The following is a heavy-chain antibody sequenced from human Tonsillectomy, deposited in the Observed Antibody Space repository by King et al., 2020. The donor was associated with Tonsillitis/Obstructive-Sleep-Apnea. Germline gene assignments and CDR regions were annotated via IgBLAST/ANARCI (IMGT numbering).Heavy chain of an antibody. D-gene: IGHD6-19*01. CDR2: ISGSGGNT. J-gene: IGHJ6*02. Sequence: DVQLVESGGGLVQPGGSLRLSCAASGFTFSGYAMTWVRQAPGKGLEWVSVISGSGGNTYYADSVKGRFTISRDNSKNTLQLQMNSLRAEDTAVYYCAKDRGTGWDTDYYGMDVWGQGTTVTVSS. V-gene: IGHV3-23*04. CDR3: AKDRGTGWDTDYYGMDV. CDR1: GFTFSGYA.